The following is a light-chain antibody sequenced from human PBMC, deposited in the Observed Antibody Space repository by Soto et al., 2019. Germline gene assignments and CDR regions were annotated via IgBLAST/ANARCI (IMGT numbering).Light chain of an antibody. CDR1: QSISSY. J-gene: IGKJ1*01. CDR2: AAS. Sequence: DIQMTQSPSSLSASVGDRVTITCRASQSISSYLNWYQQKPGKAPKLLIYAASSLQSGVPSRFSGSVSGTDFTLTISSLQPEDFATYYCQQSYSTPRRLGQGTKVDIK. V-gene: IGKV1-39*01. CDR3: QQSYSTPRR.